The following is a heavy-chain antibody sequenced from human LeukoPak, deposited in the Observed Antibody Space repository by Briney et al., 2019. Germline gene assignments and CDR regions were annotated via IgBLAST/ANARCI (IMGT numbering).Heavy chain of an antibody. Sequence: GASVRVSFKASGYTFTIYGISWVRQAPGQGLEWMGWISAYNGNTNYAQKLKGRVTMTPDTSTSTAYMELRSLRSDDTAVYSCARGAAYSYAGYGMDVWGQGTTVTVSS. CDR3: ARGAAYSYAGYGMDV. V-gene: IGHV1-18*01. D-gene: IGHD5-18*01. CDR1: GYTFTIYG. CDR2: ISAYNGNT. J-gene: IGHJ6*02.